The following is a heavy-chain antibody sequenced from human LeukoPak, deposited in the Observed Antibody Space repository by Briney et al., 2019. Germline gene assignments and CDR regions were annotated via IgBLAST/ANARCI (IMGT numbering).Heavy chain of an antibody. CDR2: IGPAGDT. J-gene: IGHJ4*02. CDR3: VRDICNAGRCYLELDY. D-gene: IGHD2-15*01. V-gene: IGHV3-13*01. CDR1: GFTFSTYD. Sequence: GGSTRLSCAASGFTFSTYDLHWVRQATGKGLEWVSGIGPAGDTYYSVSVKGRFTISRENAKNSLYLQMNGLRAGDTAVYYCVRDICNAGRCYLELDYWGQGTLVTVSS.